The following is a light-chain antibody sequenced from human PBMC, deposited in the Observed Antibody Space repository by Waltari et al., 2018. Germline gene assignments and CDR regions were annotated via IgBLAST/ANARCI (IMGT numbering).Light chain of an antibody. CDR3: QQYSQSPIT. CDR2: GAS. Sequence: EIVLTQSPGTLSLSPGERATLSCRASQSVTSTYLAWYQQKPGRSPRPLTYGASSRATGVPDRFSGGGSATDFTLTITRLEPEDFAVYYCQQYSQSPITFGQGTRLDNK. CDR1: QSVTSTY. J-gene: IGKJ5*01. V-gene: IGKV3-20*01.